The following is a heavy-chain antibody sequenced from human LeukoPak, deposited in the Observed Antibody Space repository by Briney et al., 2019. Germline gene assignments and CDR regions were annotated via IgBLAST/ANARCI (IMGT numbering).Heavy chain of an antibody. V-gene: IGHV4-39*01. CDR2: LYYSGST. D-gene: IGHD3-22*01. Sequence: SETLSLTCTVSGGSISGSSYYWGWIRQPPGKGLEWIGSLYYSGSTYYNPSLKSRVTISGDTSKSQFSLKLTSVTAADTAMYYCAGQYYDSTGYYYFDHWGQGTLVTVSS. CDR3: AGQYYDSTGYYYFDH. CDR1: GGSISGSSYY. J-gene: IGHJ4*02.